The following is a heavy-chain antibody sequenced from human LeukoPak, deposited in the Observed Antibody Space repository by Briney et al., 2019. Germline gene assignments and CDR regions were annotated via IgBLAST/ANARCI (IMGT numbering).Heavy chain of an antibody. D-gene: IGHD3-3*01. CDR3: ARGRALYDFWSGYYTSNYFDY. V-gene: IGHV4-31*03. CDR1: GGSISSGGYY. Sequence: SETLSLTCTVSGGSISSGGYYWSWIRQHPGKGLEWIGYIYYSGSTYYNPSLKSRVTISVDTSKNQFSLKLSSVTAADTAVYYCARGRALYDFWSGYYTSNYFDYWGQGTLVTVSS. J-gene: IGHJ4*02. CDR2: IYYSGST.